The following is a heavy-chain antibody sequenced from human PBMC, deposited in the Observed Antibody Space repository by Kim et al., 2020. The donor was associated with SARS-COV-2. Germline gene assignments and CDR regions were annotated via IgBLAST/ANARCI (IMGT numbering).Heavy chain of an antibody. V-gene: IGHV3-33*01. D-gene: IGHD3-16*02. J-gene: IGHJ3*02. Sequence: GGSLRLSCGASGFTFSSYGMHWVRQAPGKGLEWVAVIWYDGSNKYYADSVKGRFTISRDNSKNTLYLQMNSLRAEDTAVYYCARVPPPMITFGGVIVAAFDIWGQGTMVTVSS. CDR3: ARVPPPMITFGGVIVAAFDI. CDR1: GFTFSSYG. CDR2: IWYDGSNK.